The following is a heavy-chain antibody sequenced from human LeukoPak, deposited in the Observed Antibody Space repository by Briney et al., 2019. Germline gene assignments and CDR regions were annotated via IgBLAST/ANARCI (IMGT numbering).Heavy chain of an antibody. V-gene: IGHV4-38-2*02. Sequence: SETLSLTCTVSGYSISSGYYWGWIRQPPGKGLEWNGGMYHSGNNYYNPSLKSRVIISVDTSKNQFSLKLNSVTAADTAVYYCARAQGGYSYGFAFDTWGQGTMVTVSS. D-gene: IGHD5-18*01. J-gene: IGHJ3*02. CDR2: MYHSGNN. CDR3: ARAQGGYSYGFAFDT. CDR1: GYSISSGYY.